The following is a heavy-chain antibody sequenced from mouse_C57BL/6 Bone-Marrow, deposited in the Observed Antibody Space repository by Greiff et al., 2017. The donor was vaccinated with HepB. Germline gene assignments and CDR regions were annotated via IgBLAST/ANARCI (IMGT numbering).Heavy chain of an antibody. V-gene: IGHV14-4*01. CDR2: IDPENGDT. CDR1: GFNIKDDY. J-gene: IGHJ3*01. Sequence: EVQGVESGAELVRPGASVKLSCTASGFNIKDDYMHWVKQRPEQGLEWIGWIDPENGDTEYASKFQGKATITADTSSNTAYLQLSSLTSEDTAVYYCTPYGNWFAYWGQGTLVTVSA. CDR3: TPYGNWFAY. D-gene: IGHD2-1*01.